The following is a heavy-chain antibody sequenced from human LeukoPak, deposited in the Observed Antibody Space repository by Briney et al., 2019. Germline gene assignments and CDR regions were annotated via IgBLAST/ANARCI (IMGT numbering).Heavy chain of an antibody. CDR3: ARGGTTFEH. CDR1: GFTFSTYI. D-gene: IGHD1-1*01. CDR2: IKYDGNEK. J-gene: IGHJ4*02. Sequence: GGSLRLSCAASGFTFSTYIMNWVRQTPGKGLEWVANIKYDGNEKYYVDSVKGRFTISRDNAKNSLYLQMNSLRAEDTAVYYCARGGTTFEHWGQGTLVTVSS. V-gene: IGHV3-7*01.